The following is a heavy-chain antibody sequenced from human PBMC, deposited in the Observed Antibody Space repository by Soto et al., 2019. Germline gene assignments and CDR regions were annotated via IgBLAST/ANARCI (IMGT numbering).Heavy chain of an antibody. V-gene: IGHV4-39*01. CDR1: GGSISSSSYY. Sequence: QLQLQESGPGLVKPSETLSLTCTVSGGSISSSSYYWGWIRQPPGKGLEWIGSIYYSGSTYYNPSRKSRVTISVDTSQNQFSLKLSSVTAADTAVYYCARPSGSYLYYFDYWGQGTLVTVSS. CDR2: IYYSGST. J-gene: IGHJ4*02. CDR3: ARPSGSYLYYFDY. D-gene: IGHD1-26*01.